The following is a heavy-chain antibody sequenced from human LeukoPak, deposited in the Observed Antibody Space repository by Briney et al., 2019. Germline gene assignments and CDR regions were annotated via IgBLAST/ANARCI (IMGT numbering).Heavy chain of an antibody. CDR2: INHSGST. Sequence: SETLSLTCAVYGGSFSGYYWSWIRQPPGKGLEWIGEINHSGSTNYNPSLKSRVTISVDTSKNQFSLKLSSVTAADTAVYYCASSSGLLAFDIWGQGTMVTVSS. V-gene: IGHV4-34*01. CDR3: ASSSGLLAFDI. D-gene: IGHD3-22*01. J-gene: IGHJ3*02. CDR1: GGSFSGYY.